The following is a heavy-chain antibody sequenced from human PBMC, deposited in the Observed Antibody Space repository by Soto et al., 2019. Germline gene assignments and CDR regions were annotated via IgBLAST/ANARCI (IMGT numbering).Heavy chain of an antibody. D-gene: IGHD3-22*01. CDR2: INSDGSST. Sequence: GGSLRLSCAASGFTFSSYWMHWVRQAPGKGLVWVSRINSDGSSTSYADSVKGRFTISRDNAKNTLYLQMNSLRAEDTAVYYCARGVAYYYDSSGYWDAFDIWGQGTMVTVSS. V-gene: IGHV3-74*01. CDR3: ARGVAYYYDSSGYWDAFDI. CDR1: GFTFSSYW. J-gene: IGHJ3*02.